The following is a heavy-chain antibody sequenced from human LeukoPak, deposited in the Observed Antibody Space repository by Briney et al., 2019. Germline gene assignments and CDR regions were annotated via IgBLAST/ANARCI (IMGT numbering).Heavy chain of an antibody. V-gene: IGHV3-53*01. CDR1: GFSIRTYY. CDR2: IYSGGTI. CDR3: VRAVHHNFYSDSSGYYGDAFDV. Sequence: GGSLRLSCEASGFSIRTYYMSWVRQVPGKGLEWVSVIYSGGTIRYADSVKGQFTFSRDNFKDTLNLQMNNPRADDTAVYYCVRAVHHNFYSDSSGYYGDAFDVWGQGTVVTVSS. D-gene: IGHD3-22*01. J-gene: IGHJ3*01.